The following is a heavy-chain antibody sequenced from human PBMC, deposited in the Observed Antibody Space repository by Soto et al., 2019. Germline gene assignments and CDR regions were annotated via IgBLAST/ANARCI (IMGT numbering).Heavy chain of an antibody. Sequence: EVQLVESGGGLVQPGRSLRLSCAASGFTFDDYAMHWVRRVPGKGLEWVSSISGNSKIVCDADSVEGCCTTTRYNAKNSLYLQMNSLRTEDTALYYCAKGGADGFCSGGRCYFDSWGQGTLVTVSS. J-gene: IGHJ4*02. CDR3: AKGGADGFCSGGRCYFDS. CDR1: GFTFDDYA. V-gene: IGHV3-9*01. D-gene: IGHD2-15*01. CDR2: ISGNSKIV.